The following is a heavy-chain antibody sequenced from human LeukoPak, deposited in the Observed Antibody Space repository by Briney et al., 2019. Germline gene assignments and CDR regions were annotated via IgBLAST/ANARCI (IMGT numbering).Heavy chain of an antibody. V-gene: IGHV3-30*18. CDR2: ISYDGSNK. D-gene: IGHD6-13*01. CDR3: AKQGSSNRVHDS. J-gene: IGHJ4*02. CDR1: GFTFSNYG. Sequence: GRSLRLSCAASGFTFSNYGMHWVRQAPGKGLEWVAVISYDGSNKYYADSVKGRFTISRDNSTNTLYLQMNSLRAEDTAVYYCAKQGSSNRVHDSWGQGTLVTVSS.